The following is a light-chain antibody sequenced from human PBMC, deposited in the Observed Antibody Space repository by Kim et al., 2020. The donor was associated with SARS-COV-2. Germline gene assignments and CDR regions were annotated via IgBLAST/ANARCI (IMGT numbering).Light chain of an antibody. V-gene: IGLV3-19*01. CDR1: SLRSYS. Sequence: AFGQSVSITSTGDSLRSYSASRYQQRPGQSPVLVIYGENNRPSGIPDRFSGSTLGNTASLTITGAQAEDEADYYCNSRDNSGKHLRFGGVTQLTVL. J-gene: IGLJ2*01. CDR2: GEN. CDR3: NSRDNSGKHLR.